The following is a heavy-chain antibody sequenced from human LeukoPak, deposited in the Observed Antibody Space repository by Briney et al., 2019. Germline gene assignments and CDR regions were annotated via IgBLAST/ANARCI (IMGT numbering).Heavy chain of an antibody. D-gene: IGHD3-3*02. CDR3: ASILALIDY. V-gene: IGHV3-53*01. CDR1: GFTFSDYY. CDR2: IYSGGST. J-gene: IGHJ4*02. Sequence: GGSLRLSCAASGFTFSDYYMSWVRQAPGKGLEWVSVIYSGGSTYYADSVKGRFTISRDNPKNTLYLQMNSLRAEDTAVYYCASILALIDYWGQGTLVTVSS.